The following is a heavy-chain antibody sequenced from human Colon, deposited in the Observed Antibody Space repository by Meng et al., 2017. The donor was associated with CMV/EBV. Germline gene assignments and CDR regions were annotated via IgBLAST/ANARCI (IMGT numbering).Heavy chain of an antibody. CDR1: GFAFSDYY. D-gene: IGHD3-22*01. CDR3: AREYVSYDSSGYYALYYHGMDV. Sequence: GESLKISCATSGFAFSDYYMSWIRQAPGKGLEWVSYISRTAEIVYYADSVKGRFTISRDNARNSLYLQMNSLRAEDTAVYYCAREYVSYDSSGYYALYYHGMDVWGQGTTVTVSS. J-gene: IGHJ6*02. V-gene: IGHV3-11*01. CDR2: ISRTAEIV.